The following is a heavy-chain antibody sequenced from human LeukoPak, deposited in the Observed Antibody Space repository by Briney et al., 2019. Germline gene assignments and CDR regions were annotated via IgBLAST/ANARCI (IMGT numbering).Heavy chain of an antibody. Sequence: ASVKVSYKASGYTFTGYYMHWVRQAPGQRLEWMGRINPNSGGTNYAQKFQGWVTMTRDTSISTAYMELSRLRSDDTAVYYCARGGSTVTAMIDYWGQGTLVTVSS. D-gene: IGHD4-17*01. CDR2: INPNSGGT. V-gene: IGHV1-2*04. CDR1: GYTFTGYY. J-gene: IGHJ4*02. CDR3: ARGGSTVTAMIDY.